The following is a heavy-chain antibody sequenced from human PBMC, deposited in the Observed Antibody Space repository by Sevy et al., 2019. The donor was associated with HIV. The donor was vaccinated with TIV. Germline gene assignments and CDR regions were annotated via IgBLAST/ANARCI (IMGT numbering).Heavy chain of an antibody. D-gene: IGHD2-15*01. CDR3: AADRGEDYCSGNSCQRHYYYGLDV. V-gene: IGHV1-24*01. CDR2: LDPEDGET. CDR1: GYRLIEVS. Sequence: ASVKVSCKVSGYRLIEVSMHWVRQAPGKGLEWMGHLDPEDGETIYAQNFQGRVTMTEDTSTDTAYMEVGSLGSEDTAVYYCAADRGEDYCSGNSCQRHYYYGLDVWGQGTTVTVSS. J-gene: IGHJ6*02.